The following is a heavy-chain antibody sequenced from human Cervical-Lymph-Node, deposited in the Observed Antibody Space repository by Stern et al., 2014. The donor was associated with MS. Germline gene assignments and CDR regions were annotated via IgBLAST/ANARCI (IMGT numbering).Heavy chain of an antibody. D-gene: IGHD4/OR15-4a*01. J-gene: IGHJ4*02. Sequence: EVQLVESGGGLVKPGGSLRLSCVASGFTILGYSLNWVRQAPGKGLEWVSFINTGRDYIYYAAPVQGRFTISRDNSTNSHYLQMNSLRADDTAVYYCARVRYRYGAYDFWGQGTPVTVSS. CDR3: ARVRYRYGAYDF. CDR2: INTGRDYI. V-gene: IGHV3-21*01. CDR1: GFTILGYS.